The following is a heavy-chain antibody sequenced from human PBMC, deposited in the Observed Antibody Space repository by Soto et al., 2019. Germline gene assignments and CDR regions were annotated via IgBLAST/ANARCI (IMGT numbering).Heavy chain of an antibody. CDR3: GRCTGTSCHLGADF. CDR2: IRGFSPYT. D-gene: IGHD2-2*01. V-gene: IGHV3-21*01. Sequence: LRLSCISSGFTFRTYTMNWVRQAPGKGLEWVSGIRGFSPYTFYAESVKGRFTISRDNSKNTLYLQMNSLRAEDTAVYYCGRCTGTSCHLGADFWGQGTLVTVSS. CDR1: GFTFRTYT. J-gene: IGHJ4*02.